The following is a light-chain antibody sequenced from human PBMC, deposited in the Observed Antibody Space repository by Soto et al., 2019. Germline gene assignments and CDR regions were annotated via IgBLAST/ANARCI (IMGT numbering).Light chain of an antibody. CDR3: SSYTSSSRSV. CDR2: DVS. V-gene: IGLV2-14*01. CDR1: SSDVGGYNY. Sequence: QSVLAQPASVSGSPGRSITISCTGTSSDVGGYNYVSWYQQHPGKAPKLMIYDVSNRPSGVSNRFSGSKSGNTASLTISGLQAEDEADYYCSSYTSSSRSVFGTGTRSPS. J-gene: IGLJ1*01.